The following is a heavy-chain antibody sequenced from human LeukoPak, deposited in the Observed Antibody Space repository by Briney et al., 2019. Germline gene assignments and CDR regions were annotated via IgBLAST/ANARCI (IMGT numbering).Heavy chain of an antibody. CDR3: ARDSYDFWSGHHFDY. J-gene: IGHJ4*02. V-gene: IGHV1-2*02. Sequence: ASVKVSCTASGYTFTGYYMHWVRQAPGQGLEWMGWINPNSGGTNYAQKFQGRVTMTRDTSISTAYMELSRLRSDDTAVYYCARDSYDFWSGHHFDYWGQGTLVTVSS. CDR1: GYTFTGYY. D-gene: IGHD3-3*01. CDR2: INPNSGGT.